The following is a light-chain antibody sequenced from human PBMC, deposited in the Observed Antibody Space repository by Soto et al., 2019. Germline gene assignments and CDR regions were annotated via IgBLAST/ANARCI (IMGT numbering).Light chain of an antibody. Sequence: ENVLTQSPGTLSLSPGERATLSCRASQTVSTKYVAWYQQKPGQAPRLLIYGTSSRATGIPDRFSGSGSGTDFMLTISRLEPEDFPVYYCQQYGTSTGVTFGPGTKLDIK. CDR3: QQYGTSTGVT. CDR1: QTVSTKY. J-gene: IGKJ3*01. V-gene: IGKV3-20*01. CDR2: GTS.